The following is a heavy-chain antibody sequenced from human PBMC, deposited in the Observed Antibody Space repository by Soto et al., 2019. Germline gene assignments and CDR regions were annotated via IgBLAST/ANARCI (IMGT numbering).Heavy chain of an antibody. J-gene: IGHJ6*02. CDR2: IYTSGST. D-gene: IGHD6-13*01. CDR1: GGSISRYY. V-gene: IGHV4-4*07. CDR3: ARDREGSSWSRYYYYGMDV. Sequence: SETLSLTCTVSGGSISRYYWSWIRQPAGKGLEWIGRIYTSGSTNYNPSLKSRVTMSVDTSKNQFSLKLSSVTAADTAVYYCARDREGSSWSRYYYYGMDVWGQGTTATVSS.